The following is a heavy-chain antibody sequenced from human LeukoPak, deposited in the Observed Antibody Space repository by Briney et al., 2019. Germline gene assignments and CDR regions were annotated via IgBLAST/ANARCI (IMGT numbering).Heavy chain of an antibody. CDR3: ARVRYYGSGSYPFDY. J-gene: IGHJ4*02. V-gene: IGHV4-34*01. CDR1: GGSFSGYY. D-gene: IGHD3-10*01. CDR2: INHSGST. Sequence: SETLSLTCAVYGGSFSGYYWSWIRQPPGKGLEWIGEINHSGSTNYNPSLKSRVTISVGTSKNQFSLKLSSVTAADTAVYYCARVRYYGSGSYPFDYWGQGTLVTVSS.